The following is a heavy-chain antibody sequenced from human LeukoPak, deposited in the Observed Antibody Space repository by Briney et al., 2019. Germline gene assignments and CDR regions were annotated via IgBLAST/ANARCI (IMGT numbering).Heavy chain of an antibody. V-gene: IGHV3-23*01. Sequence: GGSLRLSCAVSGFTFSAYAMAWVRQAPGKGLEWVSSIGGSGDTTYYADSVKGRFTISSDTSKNTLYLQMNSLTAEDAAVYYCAKCSSGSYYSSGDYWGQGTLVTVSS. J-gene: IGHJ4*02. D-gene: IGHD2-15*01. CDR3: AKCSSGSYYSSGDY. CDR1: GFTFSAYA. CDR2: IGGSGDTT.